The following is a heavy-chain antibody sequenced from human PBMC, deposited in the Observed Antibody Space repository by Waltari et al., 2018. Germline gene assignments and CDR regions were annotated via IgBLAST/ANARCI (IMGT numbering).Heavy chain of an antibody. Sequence: QVQLEQSGPEVKRAGASMKVSCTASGYTFTGHYLYWLRQARGQGLACLGWIYHETGGTTLAQKFQGRLTLTTDTSIRTAYMELSGLTVDDTGIYYCARGRLAHTSSWDCDLWGPGTVITVSA. V-gene: IGHV1-2*02. CDR2: IYHETGGT. J-gene: IGHJ5*02. CDR1: GYTFTGHY. D-gene: IGHD6-13*01. CDR3: ARGRLAHTSSWDCDL.